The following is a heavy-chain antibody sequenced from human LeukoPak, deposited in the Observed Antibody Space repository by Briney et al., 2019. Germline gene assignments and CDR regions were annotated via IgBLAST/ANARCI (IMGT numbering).Heavy chain of an antibody. D-gene: IGHD2-2*01. J-gene: IGHJ4*02. CDR3: ARSAVVVPAAWA. CDR1: GYTFTSYD. Sequence: GASVKVSCKASGYTFTSYDINWVRQATGQGLEWMGWMNPNSGNTGYAQKFQGRVTITADKSTSTAYMELSSLRSEDTAVYYCARSAVVVPAAWAWGQGTLDTVSS. CDR2: MNPNSGNT. V-gene: IGHV1-8*01.